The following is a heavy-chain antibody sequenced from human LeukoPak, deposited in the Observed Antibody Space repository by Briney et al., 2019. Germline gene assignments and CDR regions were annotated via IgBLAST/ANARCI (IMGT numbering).Heavy chain of an antibody. CDR3: AELGITMIGGV. D-gene: IGHD3-10*02. CDR2: SNSDGSST. V-gene: IGHV3-74*01. Sequence: PGGSLRLSCVASGFTFSRYWMHWVRQAPGKGLVWVSRSNSDGSSTNYADSVKGRFTISRDNAKNSLYLQMNSLRAEDTAVYYCAELGITMIGGVWGKGTTVTISS. CDR1: GFTFSRYW. J-gene: IGHJ6*04.